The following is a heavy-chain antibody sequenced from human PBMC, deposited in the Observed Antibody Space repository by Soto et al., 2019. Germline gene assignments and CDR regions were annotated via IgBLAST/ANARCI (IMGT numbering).Heavy chain of an antibody. Sequence: ASVKVSCKASGYTFTSYGISWVRQAPGQGLEWMGWISAYNGNTNYAQKLKGRVTMTTDTSTSTAYMELRSLRSYDTAVYYCARDRFRDRTVTAYYYYGMDVWGQGTTVTVSS. CDR3: ARDRFRDRTVTAYYYYGMDV. J-gene: IGHJ6*02. CDR2: ISAYNGNT. D-gene: IGHD4-17*01. CDR1: GYTFTSYG. V-gene: IGHV1-18*01.